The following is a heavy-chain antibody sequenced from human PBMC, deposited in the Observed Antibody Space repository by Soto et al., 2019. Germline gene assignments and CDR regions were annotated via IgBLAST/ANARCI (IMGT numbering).Heavy chain of an antibody. CDR2: INHSGST. Sequence: LGCAACGETVWVSDLGGSRQPPGKGLEWIGEINHSGSTNYNPSLKSRVTISVDTSKNQFSLKLSSVTAADTAVYYCATGSVRGDYDFWSGYYISDYYYGMDVWGQGTTVTGSS. J-gene: IGHJ6*02. D-gene: IGHD3-3*01. CDR1: GETVWVSD. V-gene: IGHV4-34*08. CDR3: ATGSVRGDYDFWSGYYISDYYYGMDV.